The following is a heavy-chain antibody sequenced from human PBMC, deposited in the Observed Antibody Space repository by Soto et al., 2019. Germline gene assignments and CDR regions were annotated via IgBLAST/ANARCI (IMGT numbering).Heavy chain of an antibody. J-gene: IGHJ4*02. CDR2: ISYDGSNK. CDR3: AKDLGTWEPASFDY. D-gene: IGHD2-2*01. CDR1: GFTFSNAW. Sequence: GGSLRLSCAASGFTFSNAWMNWVRQAPGKGLEWVAVISYDGSNKYYADSVKGRFTISRDNSKNTLYLQMNSLRAEDTAVYYCAKDLGTWEPASFDYWGQGTLVTVSS. V-gene: IGHV3-30*18.